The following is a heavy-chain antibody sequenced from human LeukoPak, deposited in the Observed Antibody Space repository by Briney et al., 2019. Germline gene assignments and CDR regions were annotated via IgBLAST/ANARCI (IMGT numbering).Heavy chain of an antibody. J-gene: IGHJ6*02. CDR1: GFTVSSNY. V-gene: IGHV3-23*01. D-gene: IGHD3-10*01. CDR3: ARALGGFPYYYGMDV. CDR2: ISGSGDNT. Sequence: GGSLRLSCAASGFTVSSNYMSWVRQAPGKGLEWVSSISGSGDNTYYADSVRGRFSISRDNSKNTLYLQMNSLRAEDTAIYYCARALGGFPYYYGMDVWGQGTTVTVSS.